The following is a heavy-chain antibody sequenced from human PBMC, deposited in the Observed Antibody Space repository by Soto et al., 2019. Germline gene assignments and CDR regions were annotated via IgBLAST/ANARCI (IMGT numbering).Heavy chain of an antibody. J-gene: IGHJ6*02. D-gene: IGHD3-3*01. CDR1: GFTFSSYG. V-gene: IGHV3-30*18. CDR2: ISYDGSNK. Sequence: QVQLVESGGGVVQPGRSLRLSCAASGFTFSSYGMHWVRQAPGKGLEWVAVISYDGSNKYYADSVKGRFTISRDNSKNTLYLQMNSLRAEDTAVYYCAKVSGDSFGVVMPDMDVWGQGTTVTVSS. CDR3: AKVSGDSFGVVMPDMDV.